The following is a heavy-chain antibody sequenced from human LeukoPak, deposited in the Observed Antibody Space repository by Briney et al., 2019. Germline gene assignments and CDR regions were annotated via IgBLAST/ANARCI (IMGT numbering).Heavy chain of an antibody. CDR3: ARDGLPDWSSTDFDY. CDR2: ISSSSSYI. Sequence: TGGSLRPSCAASGFTFSSYSMNWVRQAPGKGLEWVSSISSSSSYIYYADSVKGRFTISRDNAKNSLYLQMNSLRAEDTAVYYCARDGLPDWSSTDFDYWGQGTLVTVSS. D-gene: IGHD3-9*01. CDR1: GFTFSSYS. J-gene: IGHJ4*02. V-gene: IGHV3-21*01.